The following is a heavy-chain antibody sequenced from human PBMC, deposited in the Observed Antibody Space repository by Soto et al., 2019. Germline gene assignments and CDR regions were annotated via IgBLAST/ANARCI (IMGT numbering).Heavy chain of an antibody. CDR2: IYYSGST. CDR3: ATFYGGYVSY. D-gene: IGHD4-17*01. Sequence: QLQLQESGPGLVKPSETLSLTCTVSGGSISSSSYYWGWIRQPPGKGLEWIGSIYYSGSTFYNPSLKSRVTISVDTSKNPLSLRLSSVTAADPAGYYCATFYGGYVSYWGQGTLVTVSS. J-gene: IGHJ4*02. V-gene: IGHV4-39*01. CDR1: GGSISSSSYY.